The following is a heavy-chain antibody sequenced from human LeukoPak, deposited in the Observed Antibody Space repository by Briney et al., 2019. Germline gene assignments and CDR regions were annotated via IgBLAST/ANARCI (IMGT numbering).Heavy chain of an antibody. V-gene: IGHV3-53*01. D-gene: IGHD3-22*01. CDR1: GFTVSSNY. J-gene: IGHJ4*02. CDR3: ARDLELTYYDSSGYDY. CDR2: IYSGGGT. Sequence: GGSLRLSCAASGFTVSSNYMSWVRQAPGKGLEWVSVIYSGGGTYYADSVKGRFTISRDNAKNTLYLQMNSLRAEDTAVYYCARDLELTYYDSSGYDYWGQGTPVTVSS.